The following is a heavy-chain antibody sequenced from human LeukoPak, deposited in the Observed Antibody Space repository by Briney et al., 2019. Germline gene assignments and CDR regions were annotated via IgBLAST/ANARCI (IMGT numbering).Heavy chain of an antibody. CDR1: GFTFDDYA. J-gene: IGHJ6*04. CDR2: ISWNSGSI. D-gene: IGHD3-10*02. CDR3: AELGITMIGGV. V-gene: IGHV3-9*01. Sequence: GGSLRLSCAASGFTFDDYAMHWVRQAPGKGLEWVSGISWNSGSIGYADSVKGRFTISRDNSKNTLYLQMNSLRAEDTAVYYCAELGITMIGGVWGKGTTVTISS.